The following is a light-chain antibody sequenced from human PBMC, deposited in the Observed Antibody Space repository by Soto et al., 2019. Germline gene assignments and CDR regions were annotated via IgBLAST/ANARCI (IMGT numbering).Light chain of an antibody. V-gene: IGKV1-27*01. J-gene: IGKJ3*01. CDR2: AAS. CDR1: QGISNY. Sequence: DIQMTQSPSSLSASVGDRVTITCRASQGISNYLAWYQQQPGKPPKLLMYAASTLQSGVPSRFSGSGSGTDFTLTISSLQPEDAATYYCQRYNSVPPVTFGPGTKVNL. CDR3: QRYNSVPPVT.